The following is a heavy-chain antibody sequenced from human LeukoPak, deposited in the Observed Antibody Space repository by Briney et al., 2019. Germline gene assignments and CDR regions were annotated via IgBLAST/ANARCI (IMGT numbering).Heavy chain of an antibody. CDR3: AREDYDILTGYPQAIDY. CDR2: IYYSGST. V-gene: IGHV4-59*01. J-gene: IGHJ4*02. CDR1: GGSISSCY. Sequence: SETLSLTCTVSGGSISSCYWSWIRQPPGKGLEWIGYIYYSGSTNYNPSLKSRVTISVDTSKNQFSLKLSSVTAADTAVYYCAREDYDILTGYPQAIDYWGQGTLVTVSS. D-gene: IGHD3-9*01.